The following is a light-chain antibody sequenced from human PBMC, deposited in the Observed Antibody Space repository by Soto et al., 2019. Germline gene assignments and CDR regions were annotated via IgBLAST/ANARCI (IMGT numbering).Light chain of an antibody. Sequence: DMQMTKSPPSLSASVGDRVTITCPESQDISNYLNWYQQKPGKAPKLLIYDASNLETGVPSRFSGSRSGTDFTFTISSLQPEDIATYYCQQYDNLPPGVTFGQGTRLEIK. CDR3: QQYDNLPPGVT. J-gene: IGKJ5*01. CDR2: DAS. CDR1: QDISNY. V-gene: IGKV1-33*01.